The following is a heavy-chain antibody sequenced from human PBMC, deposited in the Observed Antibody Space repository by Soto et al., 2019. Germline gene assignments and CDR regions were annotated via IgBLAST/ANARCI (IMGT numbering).Heavy chain of an antibody. CDR1: GFTFSSYA. CDR2: ISGSGGST. D-gene: IGHD4-17*01. Sequence: QLGGSLRLSCAASGFTFSSYAMSWVRQAPGKGLEWVSAISGSGGSTYYADSVKGRFTISRDNSKNTLYLQMNSLRAEGTAVYYCAKLPSYGDYSLEADWFDPWGQGTLVTVSS. V-gene: IGHV3-23*01. CDR3: AKLPSYGDYSLEADWFDP. J-gene: IGHJ5*02.